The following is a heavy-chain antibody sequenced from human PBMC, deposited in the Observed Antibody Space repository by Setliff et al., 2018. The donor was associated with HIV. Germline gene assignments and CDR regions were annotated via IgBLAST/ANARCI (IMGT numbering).Heavy chain of an antibody. CDR1: GFTFSTYS. V-gene: IGHV3-21*01. CDR3: VRDHRDVPNYHIFTDYRGY. J-gene: IGHJ4*02. D-gene: IGHD3-9*01. CDR2: ISSSGTYT. Sequence: GGSLRLSCAASGFTFSTYSMNWVRQAPGKGLEWVACISSSGTYTDYADSVKGRFTISRDNAKNSLYLQMNSLRAEDTAVYYCVRDHRDVPNYHIFTDYRGYWGQGTLVTVSS.